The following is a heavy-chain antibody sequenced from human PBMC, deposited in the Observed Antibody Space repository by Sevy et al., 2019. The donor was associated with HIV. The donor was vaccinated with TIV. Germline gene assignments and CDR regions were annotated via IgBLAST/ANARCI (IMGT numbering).Heavy chain of an antibody. CDR3: AKDRRSSSPLWFDP. D-gene: IGHD6-6*01. J-gene: IGHJ5*02. Sequence: GGSLRLSCAASGFTFSTYAMSWVRQTPGKGLQWVSVISDSGDSTYYADSVKGRFTISRDNSKNTMYLQMNSLRAEDTAVYYCAKDRRSSSPLWFDPWGQGTLVTVSS. CDR1: GFTFSTYA. CDR2: ISDSGDST. V-gene: IGHV3-23*01.